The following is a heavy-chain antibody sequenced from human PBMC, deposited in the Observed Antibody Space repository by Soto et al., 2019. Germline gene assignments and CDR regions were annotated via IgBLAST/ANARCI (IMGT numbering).Heavy chain of an antibody. D-gene: IGHD1-1*01. CDR1: GVSLNTADTW. J-gene: IGHJ6*02. CDR3: VRSRQMESGNDYGLDV. V-gene: IGHV4-30-4*01. Sequence: QVQLQESGSGLVKPSQSLSLTCTVSGVSLNTADTWWSWIRQSPVKGLEFIGFYHSGGSTYYDASFRSRVIISADTSNSQFSLKLSSVTVADTAVYFCVRSRQMESGNDYGLDVWGQGTTVNVSS. CDR2: YHSGGST.